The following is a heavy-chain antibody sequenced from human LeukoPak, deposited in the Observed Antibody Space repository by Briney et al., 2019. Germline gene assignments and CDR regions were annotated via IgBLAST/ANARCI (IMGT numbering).Heavy chain of an antibody. Sequence: PGRSLRLSCAASGFTFSSYAMHWVRQAPGKGLEWVAVISYDGSNKYYADSVKGRFTISRDNSKNTLYLQMNSLRAEDTAVYYCARDAGSTGGRFDPWGQGTLVTVSS. D-gene: IGHD3-16*01. CDR3: ARDAGSTGGRFDP. V-gene: IGHV3-30-3*01. J-gene: IGHJ5*02. CDR1: GFTFSSYA. CDR2: ISYDGSNK.